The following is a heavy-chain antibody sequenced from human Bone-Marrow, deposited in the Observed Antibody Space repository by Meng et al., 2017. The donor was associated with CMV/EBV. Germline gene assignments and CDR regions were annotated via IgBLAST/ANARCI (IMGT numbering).Heavy chain of an antibody. J-gene: IGHJ6*02. D-gene: IGHD2-2*01. Sequence: ASVKVSCKASGYTFTGYYMHWVRQAPGQGLGWMGWINPNSGGTNYAQKFQGRVTMTRDTSISTAYMELSRLRSDDTAVYCCARRYCSSTSCYTRRRWGAMFDYYYGMDVWGQGTTVTFSS. CDR2: INPNSGGT. CDR3: ARRYCSSTSCYTRRRWGAMFDYYYGMDV. V-gene: IGHV1-2*02. CDR1: GYTFTGYY.